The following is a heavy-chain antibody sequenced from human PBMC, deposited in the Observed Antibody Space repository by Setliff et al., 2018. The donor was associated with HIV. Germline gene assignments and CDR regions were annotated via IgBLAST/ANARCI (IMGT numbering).Heavy chain of an antibody. D-gene: IGHD3-9*01. CDR3: ARYGGSSGHRSFDI. Sequence: PGGSLRLSCAASGFTFSDYSMTWVRQAPGKGLEWVSYINSAFTSTHYADSVKGRFIISRDNAKKSVFLQMNRLRADDTALYYCARYGGSSGHRSFDIWGQGNAGHRLL. V-gene: IGHV3-48*01. J-gene: IGHJ4*01. CDR2: INSAFTST. CDR1: GFTFSDYS.